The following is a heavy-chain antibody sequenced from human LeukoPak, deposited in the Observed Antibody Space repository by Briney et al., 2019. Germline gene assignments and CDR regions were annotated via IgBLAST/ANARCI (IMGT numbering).Heavy chain of an antibody. D-gene: IGHD2-2*01. CDR2: IIPIFGTA. CDR3: ARDYPAAILY. V-gene: IGHV1-69*05. CDR1: GGTFSSYA. Sequence: ASVKVSCKASGGTFSSYAISWVRQAPGQGLEWMGGIIPIFGTANYAQKFQGRVTMTRDTSISTAYMELSRLRSDDTAVYYCARDYPAAILYWGQGTLVTVSS. J-gene: IGHJ4*02.